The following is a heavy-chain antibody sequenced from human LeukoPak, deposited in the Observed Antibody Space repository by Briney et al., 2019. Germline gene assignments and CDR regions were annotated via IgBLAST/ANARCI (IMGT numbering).Heavy chain of an antibody. CDR1: GFTFRTYA. CDR3: AKSPSSGWYAEYFQH. J-gene: IGHJ1*01. Sequence: GGSLRLSCAASGFTFRTYAMSWVRQAPGKGLEWVSAISGDGDKTYYADSVRGRFTISSDSSKNTLYLQMNSLRAEDTAVYYCAKSPSSGWYAEYFQHWGQGTLVTVSS. CDR2: ISGDGDKT. D-gene: IGHD6-19*01. V-gene: IGHV3-23*01.